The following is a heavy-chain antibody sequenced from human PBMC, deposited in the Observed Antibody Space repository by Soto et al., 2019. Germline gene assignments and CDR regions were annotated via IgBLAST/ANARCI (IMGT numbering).Heavy chain of an antibody. CDR2: INAGNGNT. Sequence: QVQLVQSGAEVKKPGASVKVSCKASGYTFTSYAMHWVRQAPGQRLEWMGWINAGNGNTKYSQKFQGRVTITRDTSASTAYMELSSLRSEDTAVYYCARSGYDSSGYYPTDYWGQGTLVTVSS. V-gene: IGHV1-3*01. J-gene: IGHJ4*02. D-gene: IGHD3-22*01. CDR3: ARSGYDSSGYYPTDY. CDR1: GYTFTSYA.